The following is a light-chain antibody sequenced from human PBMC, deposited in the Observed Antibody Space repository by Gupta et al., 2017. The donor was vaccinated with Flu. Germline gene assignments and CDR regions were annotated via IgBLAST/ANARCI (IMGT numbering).Light chain of an antibody. Sequence: QSALTQPASVSGSPGQSMTISCTGTSSDVGDYKYVSWYQQHPGKAPKLMIYDVSYRPSGVSNHFSGSKSGNTASLTISGLQAEDEADYYCSSYTSSNTLQVIFGGGTKLTVL. CDR2: DVS. J-gene: IGLJ2*01. CDR1: SSDVGDYKY. CDR3: SSYTSSNTLQVI. V-gene: IGLV2-14*03.